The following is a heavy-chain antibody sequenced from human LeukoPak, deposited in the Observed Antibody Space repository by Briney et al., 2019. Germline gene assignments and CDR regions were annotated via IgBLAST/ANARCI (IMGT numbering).Heavy chain of an antibody. D-gene: IGHD4-23*01. CDR1: GFSFRSYS. CDR3: ARYTGVWY. J-gene: IGHJ4*02. V-gene: IGHV3-48*02. Sequence: GGSLRLSCVGTGFSFRSYSMNWVRQAPGKGLEWISYISTSSSTIYHADSVKGRFTISRDNAENSLYLQMSSLRDEDTAVYYCARYTGVWYWGQGTLVTVSS. CDR2: ISTSSSTI.